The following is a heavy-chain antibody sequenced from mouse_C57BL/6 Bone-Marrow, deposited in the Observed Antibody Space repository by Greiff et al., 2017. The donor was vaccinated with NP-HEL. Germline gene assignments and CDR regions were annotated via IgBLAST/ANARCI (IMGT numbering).Heavy chain of an antibody. CDR3: ARSGITTVVAKDY. D-gene: IGHD1-1*01. J-gene: IGHJ2*01. Sequence: VMLVESGPELVKPGASVKISCKASGYAFSSSWMNWVKQRPGKGLEWIGRIYPGDGDTNYNGKFKGKATLTADKSSSTSYMQLSSLTSEDSAVYFCARSGITTVVAKDYWGQGTTLTVSS. CDR2: IYPGDGDT. V-gene: IGHV1-82*01. CDR1: GYAFSSSW.